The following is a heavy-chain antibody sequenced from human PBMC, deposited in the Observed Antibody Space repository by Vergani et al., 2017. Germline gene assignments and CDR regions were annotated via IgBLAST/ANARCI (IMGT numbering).Heavy chain of an antibody. CDR3: TTAVGSYPLH. CDR2: IKSKTDGGTT. CDR1: GFTFSNAW. D-gene: IGHD1-26*01. Sequence: EVQLVESGGGLVKPGGSLRLSCAASGFTFSNAWMSWVRQAPGKGLEWVGRIKSKTDGGTTDYAAPVNGRFTISRDDSKYTLYLQMNSLKTDDTAVYYCTTAVGSYPLHWGQGTLVTVSS. V-gene: IGHV3-15*01. J-gene: IGHJ4*02.